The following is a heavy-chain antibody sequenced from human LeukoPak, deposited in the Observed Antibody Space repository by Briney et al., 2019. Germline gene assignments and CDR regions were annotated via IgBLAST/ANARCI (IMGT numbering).Heavy chain of an antibody. D-gene: IGHD3-10*01. J-gene: IGHJ5*02. CDR2: IHYSGSP. Sequence: SETLSLTCTVSGGSISSYYWSWIRQAPGKGLEWIAYIHYSGSPHYNPSLRSRVTISIDTSKNQLFLKLNSVTAADTAVYYCARWSGGQKGFDPWGQGTLVTVSS. CDR3: ARWSGGQKGFDP. CDR1: GGSISSYY. V-gene: IGHV4-59*08.